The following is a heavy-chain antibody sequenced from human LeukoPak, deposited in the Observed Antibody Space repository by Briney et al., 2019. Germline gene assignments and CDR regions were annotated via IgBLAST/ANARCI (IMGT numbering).Heavy chain of an antibody. Sequence: ASVNVSCMASGGTFSNYAISWVRQAPGQGLAWMGRIIPILGIANYPQKCQGRVTITADKSTSTAYMELSSLRSEDTAVYYCAAGRITGTTDDPWGQGTLVTVSS. J-gene: IGHJ5*02. CDR3: AAGRITGTTDDP. V-gene: IGHV1-69*04. D-gene: IGHD1-7*01. CDR2: IIPILGIA. CDR1: GGTFSNYA.